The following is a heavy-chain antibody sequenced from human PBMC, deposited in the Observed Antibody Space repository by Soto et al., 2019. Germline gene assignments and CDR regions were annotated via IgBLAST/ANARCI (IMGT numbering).Heavy chain of an antibody. D-gene: IGHD4-17*01. J-gene: IGHJ3*02. Sequence: PSETLSLTCTVSGGSISSYYWSWIRQPPGKGLEWIGYIYYSGSTNYNPSLKSRVTISVDTSKNQFSLKLSSVTAADTAVYYCAKSGDYVGLDAFDIWGQGTMVTVSS. CDR3: AKSGDYVGLDAFDI. CDR1: GGSISSYY. V-gene: IGHV4-59*01. CDR2: IYYSGST.